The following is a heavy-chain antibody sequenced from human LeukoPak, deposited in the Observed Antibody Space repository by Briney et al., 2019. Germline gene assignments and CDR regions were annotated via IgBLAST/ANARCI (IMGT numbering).Heavy chain of an antibody. J-gene: IGHJ3*02. CDR1: GFTFSSYG. CDR3: AKGAARDSSGYPDAFDI. CDR2: ISYDGSNK. D-gene: IGHD3-22*01. V-gene: IGHV3-30*18. Sequence: GSLRLSCAASGFTFSSYGMHWVRQAPGKGLEWVAVISYDGSNKYYADSVKGRFTISRDNSKNTLYPQMNSLRAEDTAVFYCAKGAARDSSGYPDAFDIWGQGTMVTVSS.